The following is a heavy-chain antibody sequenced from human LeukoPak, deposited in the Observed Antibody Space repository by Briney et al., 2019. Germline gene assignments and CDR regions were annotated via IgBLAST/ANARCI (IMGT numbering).Heavy chain of an antibody. D-gene: IGHD2-21*01. CDR1: GFTFTTYD. J-gene: IGHJ6*04. Sequence: GGSLRLSCAASGFTFTTYDMHWVRQATGKGLEWVSAIGTTGDTYYPGSVKGRFTISRENAKNSLYLQMNSLRAGDTAVYYCARDRGCGPKEVWGKGTTVTISS. V-gene: IGHV3-13*01. CDR3: ARDRGCGPKEV. CDR2: IGTTGDT.